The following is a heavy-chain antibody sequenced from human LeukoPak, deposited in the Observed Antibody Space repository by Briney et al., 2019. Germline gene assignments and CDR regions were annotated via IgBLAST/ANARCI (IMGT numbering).Heavy chain of an antibody. CDR3: ARLGYYDILTGPKEPNWFDP. V-gene: IGHV5-10-1*01. Sequence: GESLKISCKGSGYSLTSYWISWVRQMPGKGLEWMGRIDPSDSYTNYSPSFQGHVTTSADKSISTAYLQWSSLKASDTAMYYCARLGYYDILTGPKEPNWFDPWGQGTLVTVSS. CDR2: IDPSDSYT. J-gene: IGHJ5*02. CDR1: GYSLTSYW. D-gene: IGHD3-9*01.